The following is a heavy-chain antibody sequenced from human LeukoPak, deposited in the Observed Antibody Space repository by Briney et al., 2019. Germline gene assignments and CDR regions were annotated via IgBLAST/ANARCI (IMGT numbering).Heavy chain of an antibody. Sequence: SQTLSLTCTVSGGSISSGGYYWSWIRQPPGKGLEWIGYIYYSGSTYYNPSLKSRVTISVDTSKNQFSLKLSSVTAADTAVYYCARGAEGGYLPVDYWGQGTLVTVSS. CDR1: GGSISSGGYY. D-gene: IGHD3-22*01. CDR2: IYYSGST. CDR3: ARGAEGGYLPVDY. J-gene: IGHJ4*02. V-gene: IGHV4-30-4*01.